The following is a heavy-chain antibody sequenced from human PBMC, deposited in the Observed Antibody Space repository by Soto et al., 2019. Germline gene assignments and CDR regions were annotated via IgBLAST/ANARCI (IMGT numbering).Heavy chain of an antibody. CDR1: EFTFSRHG. CDR3: DRERTFRDNKHNYMDP. D-gene: IGHD1-1*01. V-gene: IGHV3-33*01. J-gene: IGHJ6*03. Sequence: QVQLVESGGGVVQPGRSLRLSCAASEFTFSRHGMHWVRQAPGKGLEWVGVIWSDGSNEVYADSVKGRFIISRDNSKNNRYLQMNSLRAEDTDVYYCDRERTFRDNKHNYMDPWGTGITVTVSS. CDR2: IWSDGSNE.